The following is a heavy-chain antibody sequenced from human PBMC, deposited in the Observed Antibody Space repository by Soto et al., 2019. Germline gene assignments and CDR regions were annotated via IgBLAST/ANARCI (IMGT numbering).Heavy chain of an antibody. D-gene: IGHD6-6*01. CDR3: AKATGSSIDN. CDR1: GYTFSNSG. V-gene: IGHV1-18*01. Sequence: GASVKVSCKTSGYTFSNSGISWVRQAPGQGLEWLGWINNNNGKTNCAQKLQDRLTLTTDTSTSTAYMELRSLRSDDTAMYYCAKATGSSIDNRGQGTPVTVSS. CDR2: INNNNGKT. J-gene: IGHJ4*02.